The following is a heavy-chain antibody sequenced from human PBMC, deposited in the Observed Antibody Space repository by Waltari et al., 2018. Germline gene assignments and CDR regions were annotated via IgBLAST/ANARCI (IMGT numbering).Heavy chain of an antibody. CDR1: GGSFSGYY. V-gene: IGHV4-34*01. D-gene: IGHD6-6*01. Sequence: QVQLQQWGAGLLKPSETLSLTCAVYGGSFSGYYWSWIRQPPGKGLEWIGEINHSGSTNYNPSLKSRVTISVDTSKNQFSLKLSSVTAADTAVYYCARLGYMAARHWFDPWGQGTLVTVSS. CDR2: INHSGST. CDR3: ARLGYMAARHWFDP. J-gene: IGHJ5*02.